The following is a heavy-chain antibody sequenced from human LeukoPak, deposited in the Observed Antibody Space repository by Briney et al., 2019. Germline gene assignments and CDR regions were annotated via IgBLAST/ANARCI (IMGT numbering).Heavy chain of an antibody. CDR2: ISGSGGTT. D-gene: IGHD6-13*01. CDR3: AKPLIAAANYFDY. J-gene: IGHJ4*02. Sequence: GGSQRLSCAASGFTFSSFAMSWVRQAPGKGLEWVSAISGSGGTTYYADSVKGRFTISRDNSKNTLYLQMNSLRAEDTAVYYCAKPLIAAANYFDYWGQGTLVTVSS. CDR1: GFTFSSFA. V-gene: IGHV3-23*01.